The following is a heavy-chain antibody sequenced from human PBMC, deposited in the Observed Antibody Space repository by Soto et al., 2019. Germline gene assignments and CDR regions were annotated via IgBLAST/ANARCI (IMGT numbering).Heavy chain of an antibody. D-gene: IGHD2-2*01. J-gene: IGHJ6*02. Sequence: QVQLVQSGAEVKKPGSSVKVSCKASGGTISSYAISGVRQAPGQGLEWMGGIISIFGTANFAQKFQGRVTITADESTSTAYMELSSLRSEDTAVYYCARHVPAAGYYYGMDVWGQGTTVTVSS. CDR2: IISIFGTA. CDR3: ARHVPAAGYYYGMDV. V-gene: IGHV1-69*12. CDR1: GGTISSYA.